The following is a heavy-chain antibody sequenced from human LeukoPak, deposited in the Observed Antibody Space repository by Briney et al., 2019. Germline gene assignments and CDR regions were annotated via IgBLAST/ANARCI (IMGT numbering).Heavy chain of an antibody. CDR1: GYTFTGYY. D-gene: IGHD2-15*01. CDR3: ARDSLYCSGGSCYYYYYGMDV. CDR2: INPNNGGT. Sequence: ASVKVSCKASGYTFTGYYMHWVRQAPGQGLEWMGWINPNNGGTNYAQKFQGRVTMTRDTSISTAYMELSRLRSDDTAVYYCARDSLYCSGGSCYYYYYGMDVWGQGTTVTVSS. J-gene: IGHJ6*02. V-gene: IGHV1-2*02.